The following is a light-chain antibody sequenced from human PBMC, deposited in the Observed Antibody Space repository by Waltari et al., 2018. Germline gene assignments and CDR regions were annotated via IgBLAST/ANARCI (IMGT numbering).Light chain of an antibody. Sequence: EIVLTQSPGTLSLSPGERATLSCRASQSVRNSNLGWYQQNPGQAPRLLIYRASTRATGIPDRLSGSGSGMDFTLTISRLEPEDFAVYYCHHYGSSPPITFGGGTKVEIK. CDR1: QSVRNSN. J-gene: IGKJ4*01. CDR3: HHYGSSPPIT. CDR2: RAS. V-gene: IGKV3-20*01.